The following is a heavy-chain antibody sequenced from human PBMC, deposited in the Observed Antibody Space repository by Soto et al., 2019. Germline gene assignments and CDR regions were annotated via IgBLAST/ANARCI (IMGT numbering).Heavy chain of an antibody. CDR1: GGSISSGGYY. D-gene: IGHD2-21*01. J-gene: IGHJ5*02. V-gene: IGHV4-39*01. CDR2: IYYSGST. Sequence: SETLSLTCTVSGGSISSGGYYWSWIRQHPGKGLEWIGYIYYSGSTYYNPSLKSRVTIFVDTSKNQLSLKLSSVTAADTAVYYCARHWIAGSSIPWGQGTLVTVSS. CDR3: ARHWIAGSSIP.